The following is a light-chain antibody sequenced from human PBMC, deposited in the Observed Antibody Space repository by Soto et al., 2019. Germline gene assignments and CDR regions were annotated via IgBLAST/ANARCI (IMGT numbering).Light chain of an antibody. J-gene: IGKJ2*03. V-gene: IGKV3-20*01. CDR2: GAS. CDR1: QSVSRSL. CDR3: QQYGNPPPYS. Sequence: EIVLTQSPGTLSLSPGEIATLSCRASQSVSRSLLAWYQQKPGQAPRLLIYGASTRATGIADRFSGSGSGTDFTLTISRLEPEDFAVYYCQQYGNPPPYSFGQGTKLEIK.